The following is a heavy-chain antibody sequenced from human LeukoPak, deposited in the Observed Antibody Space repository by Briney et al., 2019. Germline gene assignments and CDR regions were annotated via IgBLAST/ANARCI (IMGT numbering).Heavy chain of an antibody. J-gene: IGHJ4*02. CDR2: INHSGTT. V-gene: IGHV4-34*01. D-gene: IGHD1-26*01. CDR1: GGSFSAYY. CDR3: ASLRERSYYARGFDY. Sequence: SETLSLTCAVYGGSFSAYYWSWVRQPPGKGLEWIGEINHSGTTNYNPSLKSRVTISVDTPKNQFSLKLSSVTAADTAVYYCASLRERSYYARGFDYWGQGTLVTVSS.